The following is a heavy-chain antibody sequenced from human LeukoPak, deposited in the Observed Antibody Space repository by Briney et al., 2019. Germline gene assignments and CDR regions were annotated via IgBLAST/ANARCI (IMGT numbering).Heavy chain of an antibody. CDR3: AIRRWELLGDYFDY. V-gene: IGHV1-69*05. J-gene: IGHJ4*02. D-gene: IGHD1-26*01. CDR2: IIPIFGTA. CDR1: GYTFTSYY. Sequence: GASVKVSCKASGYTFTSYYMHWVRQAPGQGLEWMGRIIPIFGTANYAQKFQGRVTITTDESTSTAYMELSSLRSEDTAVYYCAIRRWELLGDYFDYWGQGTLVTVSS.